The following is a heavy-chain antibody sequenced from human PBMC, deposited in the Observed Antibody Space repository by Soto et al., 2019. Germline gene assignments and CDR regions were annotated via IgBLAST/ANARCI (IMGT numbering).Heavy chain of an antibody. V-gene: IGHV4-39*01. CDR3: ARGDCSSTSCSDYYYYYMDV. D-gene: IGHD2-2*01. Sequence: SETLSLTCTVSGGSISSSSYYWGWIRQPPGKGLEWIGSIYYSGSTYYNPSLKSRVTISVDTSKNQFSLKLSSVTAADTAVYYCARGDCSSTSCSDYYYYYMDVSGKGTTVTVSS. J-gene: IGHJ6*03. CDR2: IYYSGST. CDR1: GGSISSSSYY.